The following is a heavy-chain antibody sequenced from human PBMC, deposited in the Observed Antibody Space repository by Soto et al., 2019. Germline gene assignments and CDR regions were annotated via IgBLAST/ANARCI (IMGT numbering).Heavy chain of an antibody. D-gene: IGHD2-21*01. V-gene: IGHV1-18*04. CDR1: GYTFTSYG. CDR2: ISAYNGNT. J-gene: IGHJ5*02. Sequence: ASVKVSCKASGYTFTSYGISCVRQAPGQGLEWMGWISAYNGNTNYAQKLQGRVTMTTDTSTSTAYMELRSLRSDDTAVYYCARFNPHNNWFDPWGQGTLVTVSS. CDR3: ARFNPHNNWFDP.